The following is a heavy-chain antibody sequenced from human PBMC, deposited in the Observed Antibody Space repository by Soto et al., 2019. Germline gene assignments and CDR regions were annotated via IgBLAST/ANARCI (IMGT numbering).Heavy chain of an antibody. J-gene: IGHJ2*01. V-gene: IGHV4-59*01. CDR3: ARGRGGYFNL. CDR2: IYYSGST. CDR1: GDSISSYY. Sequence: QVQLQESGPGLVKPSATLSLTCTVSGDSISSYYWSWIRQPPGKGLEWIGYIYYSGSTNYNPSVKSRVTISVDTSKNQFSLKLSSVTAADTAVYYCARGRGGYFNLWGRGTLVTVSS.